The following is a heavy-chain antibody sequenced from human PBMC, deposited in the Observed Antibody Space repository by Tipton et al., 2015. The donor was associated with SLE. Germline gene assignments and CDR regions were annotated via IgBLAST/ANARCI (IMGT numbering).Heavy chain of an antibody. J-gene: IGHJ3*01. CDR3: ARMGLCTTTTCNEGAFDV. CDR2: IYYTGNT. CDR1: GGSMSYHY. Sequence: TLSLTCSVSGGSMSYHYWSWIRQPPGKGLEWIGYIYYTGNTNYNPSLKSRVTMSVDTSKSQSSLKLTFVSAADTAIYYCARMGLCTTTTCNEGAFDVWGQGSMVTVSS. D-gene: IGHD2-2*01. V-gene: IGHV4-59*11.